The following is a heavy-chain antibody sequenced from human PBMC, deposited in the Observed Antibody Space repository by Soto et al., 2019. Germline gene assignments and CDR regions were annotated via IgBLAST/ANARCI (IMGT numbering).Heavy chain of an antibody. CDR2: IYYSGST. J-gene: IGHJ4*02. Sequence: QVQLQESGPGLVKPSETLSLTCTVSGGSISSYYWSWIRQPPGKGLEWIGYIYYSGSTNYNPSLKSRVTISVDTSKNQFSLKLSSVTAADTAVYYCARVNYDSSGYFISRWLDYWGQGTLVTVSS. CDR3: ARVNYDSSGYFISRWLDY. V-gene: IGHV4-59*01. D-gene: IGHD3-22*01. CDR1: GGSISSYY.